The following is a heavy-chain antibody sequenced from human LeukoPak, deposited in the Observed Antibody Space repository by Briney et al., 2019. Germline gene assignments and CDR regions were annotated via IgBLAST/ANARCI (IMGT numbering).Heavy chain of an antibody. CDR3: ARDRRGRGYYYDMDV. Sequence: PGGSLRLSCAASGFTFSIHEINWVRQAPGKGLEWVSYISSSGYTIHYADSVKGRFTISRDNAKNSLYLQMSNLTAEDTAVYYCARDRRGRGYYYDMDVWGQGTTVTVSS. V-gene: IGHV3-48*03. CDR2: ISSSGYTI. CDR1: GFTFSIHE. D-gene: IGHD3-10*01. J-gene: IGHJ6*02.